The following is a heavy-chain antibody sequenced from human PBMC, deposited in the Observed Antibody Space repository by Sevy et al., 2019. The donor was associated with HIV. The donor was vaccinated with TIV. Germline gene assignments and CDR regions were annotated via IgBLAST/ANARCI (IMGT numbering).Heavy chain of an antibody. CDR2: IKGKIYDGTM. V-gene: IGHV3-15*01. D-gene: IGHD6-13*01. CDR1: GFTFRNAW. CDR3: TTDSWSQEDYYDY. Sequence: GGSLRLSGTASGFTFRNAWMSWVRRAPGKGRGWFGGIKGKIYDGTMDYAAPVKGGFTISRDDSKNTLYLQMNSLKTEDTAVYYCTTDSWSQEDYYDYWGQGTLVTVSS. J-gene: IGHJ4*02.